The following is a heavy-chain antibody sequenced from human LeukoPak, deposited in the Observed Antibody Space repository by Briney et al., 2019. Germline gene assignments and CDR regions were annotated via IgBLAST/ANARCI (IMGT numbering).Heavy chain of an antibody. CDR2: IYTSGST. J-gene: IGHJ5*02. D-gene: IGHD6-19*01. Sequence: SETLSLTCTVSGGSIRSGSYYWSWIRQPAGKGLEWIGRIYTSGSTNYNPSLKSRVTISVDTSKTQFSLKLSSVTAADTAVYYCAREGSSGASNWFDPWGQGTLVTVPS. V-gene: IGHV4-61*02. CDR1: GGSIRSGSYY. CDR3: AREGSSGASNWFDP.